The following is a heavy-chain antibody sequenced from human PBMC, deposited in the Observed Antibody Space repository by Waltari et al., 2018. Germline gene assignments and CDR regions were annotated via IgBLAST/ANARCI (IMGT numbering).Heavy chain of an antibody. Sequence: QVQLVQSGAELKKPGSSVKVSCKASGGSFSTYAITWVRQAPGQGLEWIGSIYYSGSTYYNPSLKSRVTISVDTSKNQFSLKLSSVTAADTAVYYCATKRESSASGFDYWGQGTLVTVSS. CDR1: GGSFSTYAIT. CDR2: IYYSGST. V-gene: IGHV4-59*05. J-gene: IGHJ4*02. CDR3: ATKRESSASGFDY. D-gene: IGHD6-19*01.